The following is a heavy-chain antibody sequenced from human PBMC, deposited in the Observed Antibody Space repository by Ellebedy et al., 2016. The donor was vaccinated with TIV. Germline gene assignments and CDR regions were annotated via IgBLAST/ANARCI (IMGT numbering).Heavy chain of an antibody. D-gene: IGHD6-19*01. V-gene: IGHV4-39*01. CDR1: GDSVRSTSYY. CDR2: IHSGGGI. Sequence: SETLSLTCTVSGDSVRSTSYYWGWIRQPPGKGLEWIGVIHSGGGIYYNPSLRSRVTISVDTSKNQFSLKLSSVTAADTAVYYCARQNSEYSSGWFYFDYWGQGSLVTVSS. J-gene: IGHJ4*02. CDR3: ARQNSEYSSGWFYFDY.